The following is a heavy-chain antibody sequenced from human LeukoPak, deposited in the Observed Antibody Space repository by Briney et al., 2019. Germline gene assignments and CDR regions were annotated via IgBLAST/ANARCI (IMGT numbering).Heavy chain of an antibody. CDR2: IYPGDSDT. V-gene: IGHV5-51*01. CDR1: GYSFTSYW. Sequence: GESLKISCKGSGYSFTSYWIGWVRQMPGKGLEWMGIIYPGDSDTRYSPSFQGQVTISADKSISTAYLQWSSLKASDTAMYYCGSPAMVRGVIGAFDIWGKGTMVTVSS. CDR3: GSPAMVRGVIGAFDI. J-gene: IGHJ3*02. D-gene: IGHD3-10*01.